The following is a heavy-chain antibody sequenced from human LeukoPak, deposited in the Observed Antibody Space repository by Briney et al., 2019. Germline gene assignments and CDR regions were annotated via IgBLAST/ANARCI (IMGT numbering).Heavy chain of an antibody. CDR2: IYTSGST. Sequence: SPTLSLTWTVPGGSVSSYCWRWIRQPAGRGLEWLGRIYTSGSTTYRPSLKSRLTISVDKSKNQFSLKLSSVTAADTAVYYCARDYYDSSGYYGRGGYYYMDVWGKGTTVTVSS. J-gene: IGHJ6*03. D-gene: IGHD3-22*01. V-gene: IGHV4-4*07. CDR3: ARDYYDSSGYYGRGGYYYMDV. CDR1: GGSVSSYC.